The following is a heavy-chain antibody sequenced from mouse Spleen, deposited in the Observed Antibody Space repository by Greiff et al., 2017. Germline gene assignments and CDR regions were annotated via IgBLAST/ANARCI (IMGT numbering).Heavy chain of an antibody. CDR2: IDPSDSYT. CDR3: EREGIQRGY. V-gene: IGHV1-69*01. CDR1: GYTFTSYW. J-gene: IGHJ2*01. Sequence: VQLQQPGAELVMPGASVKLSCKASGYTFTSYWMHWVKQRPGQGLEWIGEIDPSDSYTNYNQKFKGKATLTVDKSSSTAYMQLSSLTSEDSAVYYCEREGIQRGYWGQGTTLTVSS.